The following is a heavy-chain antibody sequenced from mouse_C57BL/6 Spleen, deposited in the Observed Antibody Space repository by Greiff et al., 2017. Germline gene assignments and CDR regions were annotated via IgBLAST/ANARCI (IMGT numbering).Heavy chain of an antibody. J-gene: IGHJ1*03. D-gene: IGHD1-1*01. CDR3: ARHNYYGSSYDWYFDV. CDR2: FYPGSGSI. CDR1: GYTFTEYT. Sequence: VQLQESGAELVKPGASVKLSCKASGYTFTEYTIHWVKQRSGQGLEWIGWFYPGSGSIKYNEKFKDKATLTADKSSSTVYMELSRLTSEDSAVYFCARHNYYGSSYDWYFDVWGTGTTVTVSS. V-gene: IGHV1-62-2*01.